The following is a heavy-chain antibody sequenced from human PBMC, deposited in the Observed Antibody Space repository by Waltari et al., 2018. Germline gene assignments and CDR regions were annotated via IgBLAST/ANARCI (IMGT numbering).Heavy chain of an antibody. CDR2: IYPGGDT. CDR3: ARRGRLSSYFFDY. CDR1: GYSISGGDF. J-gene: IGHJ4*02. V-gene: IGHV4-38-2*01. Sequence: QLHLQESGPGLLKPSETLSLTCAVSGYSISGGDFWGWIRQPPGKGLEWIGSIYPGGDTYFNPSLKSRVTISVDKSKNQYSLNLSSMTAADTAVYYCARRGRLSSYFFDYWGQGTLVTVSS. D-gene: IGHD2-15*01.